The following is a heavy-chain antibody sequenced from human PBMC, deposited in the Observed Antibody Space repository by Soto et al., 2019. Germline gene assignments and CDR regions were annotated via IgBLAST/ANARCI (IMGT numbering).Heavy chain of an antibody. CDR2: ISSSSSTI. CDR3: ASPRKDIVVVPAAD. J-gene: IGHJ4*02. CDR1: GFTFSSYS. D-gene: IGHD2-2*01. Sequence: GGSLRLSCAASGFTFSSYSMNWVRQAPGKGLEWVSYISSSSSTIYYADSVKGRFTISRDNAKNSLYLQMNSLRAEDTAVYYCASPRKDIVVVPAADWGQGTLGTVSS. V-gene: IGHV3-48*01.